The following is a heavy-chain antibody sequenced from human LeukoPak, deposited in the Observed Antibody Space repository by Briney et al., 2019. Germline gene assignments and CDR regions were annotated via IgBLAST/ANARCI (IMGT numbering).Heavy chain of an antibody. CDR3: ASLRVGAREY. CDR1: GYTFTSYY. Sequence: ASVKVSCKASGYTFTSYYIHWVRQAPGQGLEWMGMINPSGGSTSYAQKFQGRVTMTRDTSTSTVYMELSSLRSEDTAVYYCASLRVGAREYWGQGTLVTVSS. CDR2: INPSGGST. V-gene: IGHV1-46*01. J-gene: IGHJ4*02. D-gene: IGHD1-26*01.